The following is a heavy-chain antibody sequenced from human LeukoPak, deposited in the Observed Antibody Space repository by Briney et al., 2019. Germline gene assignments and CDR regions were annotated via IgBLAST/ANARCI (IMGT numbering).Heavy chain of an antibody. CDR3: ATIKRGSIFGYFDF. Sequence: ASETLSLTCTVSGGSISSHYWSWIRQPPGKGLEWIAYLFDSVNTKDNPSLQSRLTLSADTSKNQSSLRLSSVTAADTAVYYCATIKRGSIFGYFDFWGQGIKVTVSS. D-gene: IGHD5-18*01. J-gene: IGHJ4*02. CDR2: LFDSVNT. V-gene: IGHV4-59*11. CDR1: GGSISSHY.